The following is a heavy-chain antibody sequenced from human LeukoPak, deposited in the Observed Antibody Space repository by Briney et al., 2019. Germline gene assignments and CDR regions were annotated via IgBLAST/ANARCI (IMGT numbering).Heavy chain of an antibody. CDR3: ARVLTGSWDWFDP. CDR2: INSDGSRT. J-gene: IGHJ5*02. Sequence: GSLRLSCAASKFSFSSYWMHWVRQAPGKGLVWVLRINSDGSRTNYADSVKGRFTISRDNAKNTLYLQMSSLRAEDTAVYYCARVLTGSWDWFDPWGQGTLVTVSS. V-gene: IGHV3-74*01. D-gene: IGHD2-8*02. CDR1: KFSFSSYW.